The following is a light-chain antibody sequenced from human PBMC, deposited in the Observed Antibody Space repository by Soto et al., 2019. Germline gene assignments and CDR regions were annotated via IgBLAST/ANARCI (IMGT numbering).Light chain of an antibody. Sequence: AIRMTQSPSSLSASTGDRVTITCRASQGISSYLVWYQQKPGKAPKLLIYAASTLQSGVPSRFSGSGSGTDFTLTISCLQSEDFATYYCLQYYSYPWTFGQGTKVEIK. CDR1: QGISSY. CDR2: AAS. V-gene: IGKV1-8*01. CDR3: LQYYSYPWT. J-gene: IGKJ1*01.